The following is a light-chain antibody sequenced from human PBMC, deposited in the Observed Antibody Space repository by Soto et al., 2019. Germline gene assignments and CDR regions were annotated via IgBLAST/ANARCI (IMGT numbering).Light chain of an antibody. CDR3: QQYNKGLT. CDR1: QSVSSK. CDR2: GAS. J-gene: IGKJ4*01. Sequence: EIVMTQSPATLSVSPGERATLSCRASQSVSSKLAWYQQKPGQAPRLLIYGASTRATGIPARFSGSGSGTEFTLTISSLQSEDFAVYYCQQYNKGLTFGGGTKVDIK. V-gene: IGKV3-15*01.